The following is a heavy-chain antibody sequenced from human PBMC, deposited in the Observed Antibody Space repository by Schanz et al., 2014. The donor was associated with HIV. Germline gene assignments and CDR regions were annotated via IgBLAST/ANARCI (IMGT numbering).Heavy chain of an antibody. D-gene: IGHD1-26*01. Sequence: QVQLVQSGAEVKKPGASVKVSCKASGYTFSSYHMYWVRQAPGQGLEWMGIINPSGGSTTYAQKFQGRVTMTRDTSTSTVYMELSSLRSEDTAVYYCARGPKWEGLMDVWGQGTTVIVSS. CDR3: ARGPKWEGLMDV. CDR2: INPSGGST. J-gene: IGHJ6*02. CDR1: GYTFSSYH. V-gene: IGHV1-46*01.